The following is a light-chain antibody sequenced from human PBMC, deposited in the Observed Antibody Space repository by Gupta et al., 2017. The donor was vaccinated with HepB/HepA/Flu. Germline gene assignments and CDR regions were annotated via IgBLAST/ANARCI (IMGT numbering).Light chain of an antibody. CDR1: SSNIGSNY. Sequence: QSVLTQPPSASGTPGQRVTISCYGSSSNIGSNYVYWYQQLPGTAPKLLIYRNNQRPSGVPDRFSGSKSGTSASLAISGLRSEDVADYYCAAWDDSLSGYVFGTGTKVTVL. CDR3: AAWDDSLSGYV. J-gene: IGLJ1*01. CDR2: RNN. V-gene: IGLV1-47*01.